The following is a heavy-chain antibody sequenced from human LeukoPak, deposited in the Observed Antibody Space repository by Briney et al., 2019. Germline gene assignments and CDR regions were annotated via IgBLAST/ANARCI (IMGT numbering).Heavy chain of an antibody. Sequence: GGSLRLSCAASGFTFSSNGMHWVRQAPGKGLEWVAVIWYDGSNKYYADSVKGRFTISRDNSKNTLYLQMNSLRAEDAAVYYCAKDPRGSYSRDYYYYMDVWGKGTTVTVSS. CDR1: GFTFSSNG. J-gene: IGHJ6*03. CDR2: IWYDGSNK. CDR3: AKDPRGSYSRDYYYYMDV. V-gene: IGHV3-33*06. D-gene: IGHD1-26*01.